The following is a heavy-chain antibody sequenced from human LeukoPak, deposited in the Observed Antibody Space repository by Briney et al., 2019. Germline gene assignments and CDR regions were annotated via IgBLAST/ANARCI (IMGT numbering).Heavy chain of an antibody. D-gene: IGHD3-22*01. CDR2: ISAYNGNT. V-gene: IGHV1-18*01. CDR3: ARDRGYYYYDSSGPLEIYY. J-gene: IGHJ4*02. CDR1: GYTFTSYG. Sequence: GASVKVSCKASGYTFTSYGISWVRQAPGQGLEWMGWISAYNGNTNYAQKLQGRVTMTTDTSTSTAYMELRSLRSDDTAVYYCARDRGYYYYDSSGPLEIYYWGQGTLVTVSS.